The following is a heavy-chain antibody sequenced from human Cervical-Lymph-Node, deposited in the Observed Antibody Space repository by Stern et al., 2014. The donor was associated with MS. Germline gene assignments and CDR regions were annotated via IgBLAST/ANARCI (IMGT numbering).Heavy chain of an antibody. V-gene: IGHV1-8*01. CDR2: MSPNSGYT. CDR1: GYGFTTYD. CDR3: ARVKVNKGGRYVTNYYDY. J-gene: IGHJ4*02. D-gene: IGHD6-19*01. Sequence: MQLVESGAEVKKPGASVKVSCKASGYGFTTYDINWMRQATGQGLEWMGWMSPNSGYTGYAQKFTGRVTMPRNTSISTAYMELTSLSSEDTAVYFCARVKVNKGGRYVTNYYDYWGQGTLVTVSS.